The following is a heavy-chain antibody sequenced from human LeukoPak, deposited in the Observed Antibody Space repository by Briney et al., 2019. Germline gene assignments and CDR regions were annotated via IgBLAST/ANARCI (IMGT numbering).Heavy chain of an antibody. D-gene: IGHD3-10*01. CDR1: GFTFSSYG. CDR3: ARDKDRTYYYGSGTLGY. J-gene: IGHJ4*02. CDR2: IRFDGVVK. Sequence: GGSLRLSCASTGFTFSSYGMHWVRQAPGKGLEWVAFIRFDGVVKYYADSVKGRFTISRDDAKNSLYLQMNSLRAEDTAVYYCARDKDRTYYYGSGTLGYWGQGTLVTVSS. V-gene: IGHV3-30*02.